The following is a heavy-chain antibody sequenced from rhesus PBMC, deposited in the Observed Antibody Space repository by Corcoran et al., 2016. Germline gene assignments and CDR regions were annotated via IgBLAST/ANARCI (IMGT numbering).Heavy chain of an antibody. CDR2: ISSEGSST. CDR1: GFTFSSYW. V-gene: IGHV3-119*01. CDR3: AAAIAAAGTGIDY. D-gene: IGHD6-25*01. Sequence: EVQLVESGGGLVQPGGSLRLSCAASGFTFSSYWMYWVRQAPGKGLELVSRISSEGSSTSYADSVKGRFTISRENAKNSLYLQRNSLRAEDTAVYYCAAAIAAAGTGIDYWGQGVLVTVSS. J-gene: IGHJ4*01.